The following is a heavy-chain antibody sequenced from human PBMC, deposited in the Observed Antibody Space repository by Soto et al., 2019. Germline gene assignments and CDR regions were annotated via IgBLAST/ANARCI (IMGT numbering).Heavy chain of an antibody. CDR1: GYSFTSYW. CDR3: ARRFGVPAAGDYYYYYGMDV. CDR2: IYPGDSDT. Sequence: GESLKISCNGSGYSFTSYWIGWVRQMPGKGLEWMGIIYPGDSDTRYSPSFQGQVTISADKSISTAYLQWSSLKASDTAMYYCARRFGVPAAGDYYYYYGMDVWGQGTTVTVSS. D-gene: IGHD2-2*01. J-gene: IGHJ6*02. V-gene: IGHV5-51*01.